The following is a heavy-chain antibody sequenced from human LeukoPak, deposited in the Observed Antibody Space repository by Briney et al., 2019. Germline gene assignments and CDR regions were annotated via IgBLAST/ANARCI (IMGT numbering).Heavy chain of an antibody. CDR2: IYYSGST. Sequence: SQTLSLTCTVSGGSISSGDYYWSWIRQPPGTGLEWIGYIYYSGSTYYNPSLKSRVTISVDTSKNQFSLKLSSVTAADTAMYYCARDAWELPFDYWGQGTLVTVSS. V-gene: IGHV4-30-4*08. CDR3: ARDAWELPFDY. J-gene: IGHJ4*02. CDR1: GGSISSGDYY. D-gene: IGHD1-26*01.